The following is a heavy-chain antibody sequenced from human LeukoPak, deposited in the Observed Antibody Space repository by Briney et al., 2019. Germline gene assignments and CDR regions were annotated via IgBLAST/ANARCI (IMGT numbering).Heavy chain of an antibody. CDR2: INPNSGGT. CDR1: GYTFTGYY. CDR3: ARDRDTASYHYYMDV. V-gene: IGHV1-2*02. J-gene: IGHJ6*03. Sequence: ASVKVSCKASGYTFTGYYMHWVRQAPGQGLEWMGWINPNSGGTNCAQKFQGRVTMTRDTSISTAYMELSRLRSDDTAVYYCARDRDTASYHYYMDVWGKGTTVTVSS. D-gene: IGHD5-18*01.